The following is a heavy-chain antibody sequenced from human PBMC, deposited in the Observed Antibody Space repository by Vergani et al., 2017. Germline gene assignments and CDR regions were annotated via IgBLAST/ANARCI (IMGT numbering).Heavy chain of an antibody. CDR3: ARPMPEPEHRYYYYGMDV. Sequence: QVQLVESGGGVVQPGRSLRLSCAASGFTFSSYGMHWVRQAPGKGLEWVAVIWYDGSNKYYADSVKGRFTISRDNSKNTLYLQMNSLRAEDTAVYYCARPMPEPEHRYYYYGMDVWGQGTTVTVSS. D-gene: IGHD1-14*01. CDR1: GFTFSSYG. CDR2: IWYDGSNK. V-gene: IGHV3-33*01. J-gene: IGHJ6*02.